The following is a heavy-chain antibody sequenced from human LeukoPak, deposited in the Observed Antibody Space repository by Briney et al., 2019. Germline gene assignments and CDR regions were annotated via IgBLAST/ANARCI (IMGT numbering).Heavy chain of an antibody. J-gene: IGHJ4*02. Sequence: GGSLRLSCTASGFTFGDYAMSWFRQAPGKGLEWVGFIRSKAYGGTTEYAASVKGRFTISRDDSKSIAYLQMNSLKTEDTAVYYCARVGYSSPSQNDYWGQGTLVTVSS. D-gene: IGHD6-13*01. CDR2: IRSKAYGGTT. V-gene: IGHV3-49*03. CDR1: GFTFGDYA. CDR3: ARVGYSSPSQNDY.